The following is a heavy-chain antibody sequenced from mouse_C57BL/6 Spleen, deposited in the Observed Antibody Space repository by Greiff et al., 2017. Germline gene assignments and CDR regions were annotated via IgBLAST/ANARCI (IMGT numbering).Heavy chain of an antibody. Sequence: VQLQQPGAELVKPGASVKLSCKASGYTFTSYWMHWVKQRPGQGLEWIGMIHPNSGSTNYNEKFKSKATLTVDKSSSTAYMQLSSLTSEDSAVYDCARDYVSYAMDYWGQGTSVTVSS. CDR2: IHPNSGST. J-gene: IGHJ4*01. CDR1: GYTFTSYW. D-gene: IGHD2-4*01. V-gene: IGHV1-64*01. CDR3: ARDYVSYAMDY.